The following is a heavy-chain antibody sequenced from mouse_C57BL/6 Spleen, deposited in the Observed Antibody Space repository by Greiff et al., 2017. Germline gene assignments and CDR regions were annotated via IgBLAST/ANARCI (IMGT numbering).Heavy chain of an antibody. CDR1: VYTFTDYN. V-gene: IGHV1-22*01. J-gene: IGHJ2*01. CDR2: INPNNGGT. Sequence: EVQLQQSGPELVKPGASVKMSCKASVYTFTDYNMHWVKQSHGKSLEWIGYINPNNGGTSYNQKFKGKATLTVNKSSSTAYMELRSLTLEDSAVYYCARWGREFDYWGQGTTLTVSS. CDR3: ARWGREFDY.